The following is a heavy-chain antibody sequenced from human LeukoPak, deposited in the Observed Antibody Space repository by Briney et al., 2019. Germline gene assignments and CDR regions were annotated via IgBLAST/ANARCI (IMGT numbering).Heavy chain of an antibody. CDR2: IYTSGST. J-gene: IGHJ4*02. D-gene: IGHD3-22*01. V-gene: IGHV4-61*02. CDR1: GGSISSGSYY. Sequence: SQTLSLTCTVSGGSISSGSYYWSWIRQPAGKGLEWIGRIYTSGSTNYNPSLKSRVTMSVDTSKNQFSLKLSSVTAADTAVYYCATTYYYDSSDFDYWGQGTLVTVSS. CDR3: ATTYYYDSSDFDY.